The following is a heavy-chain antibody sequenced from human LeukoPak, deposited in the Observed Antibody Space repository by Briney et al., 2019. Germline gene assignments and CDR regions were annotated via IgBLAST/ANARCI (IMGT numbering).Heavy chain of an antibody. Sequence: SETLSLTCAVYGGSFSGYYWSWIRQPPGKGLEWIGEINHSGSTNYNPSLKSRVTISVDTSKNQFSLKLSSVTAADTAVYYCARAPMVRPFDYWGQGTLVTVSS. J-gene: IGHJ4*02. D-gene: IGHD3-10*01. CDR1: GGSFSGYY. CDR3: ARAPMVRPFDY. V-gene: IGHV4-34*01. CDR2: INHSGST.